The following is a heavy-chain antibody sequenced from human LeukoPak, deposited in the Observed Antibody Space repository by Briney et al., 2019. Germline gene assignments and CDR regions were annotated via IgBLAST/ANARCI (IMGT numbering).Heavy chain of an antibody. J-gene: IGHJ4*02. CDR1: GGSFSDYY. V-gene: IGHV4-34*01. CDR3: ARGLDTYKSGVD. Sequence: SETLSLTCGVYGGSFSDYYCTWIRQPPGKGLEWIGEIHPSGTTNYNPSPMSRVTMSLDTSKNQFSLKVTSVTAADTAVYFCARGLDTYKSGVDWGQGTLVTVSS. D-gene: IGHD1-26*01. CDR2: IHPSGTT.